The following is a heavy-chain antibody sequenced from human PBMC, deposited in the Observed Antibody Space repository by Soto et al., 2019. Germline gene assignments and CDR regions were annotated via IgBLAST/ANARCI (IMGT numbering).Heavy chain of an antibody. Sequence: QVQLQESGPGLVKPSQTLSLTCTVSGGSISSGGYYWSWIRQHPVKGLEWIGYIYYNGDTYYNPSLKGRVSISIDTSKNQFSLRLTSVTAADTAVYYCARSHRDNWGSPDYFDYWGQGTLVTVSS. CDR2: IYYNGDT. CDR3: ARSHRDNWGSPDYFDY. V-gene: IGHV4-31*03. CDR1: GGSISSGGYY. J-gene: IGHJ4*02. D-gene: IGHD7-27*01.